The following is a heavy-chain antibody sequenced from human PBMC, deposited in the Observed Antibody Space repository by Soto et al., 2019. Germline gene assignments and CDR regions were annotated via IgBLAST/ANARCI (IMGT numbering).Heavy chain of an antibody. CDR3: ARDQRAIAAAGLLGWFDP. J-gene: IGHJ5*02. Sequence: PSETLSLTCTVSGGSISSYYWSWIRQPPGKGLEWIGYIYYSGSTDYNPSLKSRVTISVDTSKNQFSLKLSSVTAADTAVYYCARDQRAIAAAGLLGWFDPWGQGTLVTVSS. D-gene: IGHD6-13*01. CDR1: GGSISSYY. CDR2: IYYSGST. V-gene: IGHV4-59*01.